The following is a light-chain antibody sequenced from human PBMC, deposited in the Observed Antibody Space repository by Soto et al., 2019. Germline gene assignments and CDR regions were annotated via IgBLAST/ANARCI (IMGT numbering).Light chain of an antibody. V-gene: IGKV3-20*01. CDR3: QHYGRSAYT. CDR1: QSVSSNY. CDR2: GAS. J-gene: IGKJ2*01. Sequence: EIVLTQSPGTLSLSPGDRATLSYRASQSVSSNYLAWYQQKPGQAPRLLIYGASSRATGIPDRFSGSGSGTDFTLTISRLEPEDFAVYYCQHYGRSAYTFGQGTTLEIK.